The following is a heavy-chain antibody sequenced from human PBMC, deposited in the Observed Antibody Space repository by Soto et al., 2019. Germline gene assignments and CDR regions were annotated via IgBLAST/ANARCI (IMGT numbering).Heavy chain of an antibody. CDR1: GFTFNKYS. CDR3: VRDRSGSGNWFDP. Sequence: EVQLVESGGGLVQPGGSLRLSCVASGFTFNKYSMNWVRQAPGKGLEWVSYISSSATTRDYADSVKGRFTISRDNAKNSLYLQMNSLRDEDTAVYYCVRDRSGSGNWFDPWGQGTLVTVSS. D-gene: IGHD3-10*01. J-gene: IGHJ5*02. CDR2: ISSSATTR. V-gene: IGHV3-48*02.